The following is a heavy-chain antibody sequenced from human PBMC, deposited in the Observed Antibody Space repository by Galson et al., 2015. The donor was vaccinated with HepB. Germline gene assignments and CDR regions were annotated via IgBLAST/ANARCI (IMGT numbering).Heavy chain of an antibody. V-gene: IGHV3-7*01. D-gene: IGHD2-8*02. CDR2: IKQDGSEK. J-gene: IGHJ4*02. CDR3: ARDPVVYAITKDFNY. Sequence: SLRLSCAASGSTFSSYWMSWVRQAPGKGLEWVANIKQDGSEKYYVDSVKGRFTISRDNAKNSLYLQMNSLRAEDTAVYYCARDPVVYAITKDFNYWGQGTLVTVSS. CDR1: GSTFSSYW.